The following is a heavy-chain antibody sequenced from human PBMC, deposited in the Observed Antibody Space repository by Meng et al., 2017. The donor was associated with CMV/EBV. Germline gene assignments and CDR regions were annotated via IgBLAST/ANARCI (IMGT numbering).Heavy chain of an antibody. Sequence: SVKVSCKASGYTFTGYYMYWVRQAPGQGLEWMGGIIPIFGTANYAQKFQGRVTITTDESTSTAYMELSSLRSEDTAVYYCARSRPHCSSTSCYTGGVNYYYYGMDVWGQGTTVTVSS. CDR2: IIPIFGTA. CDR1: GYTFTGYY. CDR3: ARSRPHCSSTSCYTGGVNYYYYGMDV. J-gene: IGHJ6*02. D-gene: IGHD2-2*02. V-gene: IGHV1-69*05.